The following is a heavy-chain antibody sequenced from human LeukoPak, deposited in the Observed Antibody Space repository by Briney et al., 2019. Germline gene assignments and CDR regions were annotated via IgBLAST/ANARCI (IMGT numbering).Heavy chain of an antibody. J-gene: IGHJ4*02. CDR3: ARGTTYYYDSSGFPDFDY. CDR1: GFTFSSYS. D-gene: IGHD3-22*01. Sequence: GGSLRLSCAASGFTFSSYSMNWVRQAPGKGLEWVSYISSSSSTIYYADSVKDRFTISRDNAKNSLYLQMNSLRAEDTAVYYCARGTTYYYDSSGFPDFDYWGQGTLVSVSS. V-gene: IGHV3-48*01. CDR2: ISSSSSTI.